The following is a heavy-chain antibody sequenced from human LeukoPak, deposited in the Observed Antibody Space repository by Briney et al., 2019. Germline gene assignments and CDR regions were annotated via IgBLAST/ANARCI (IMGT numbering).Heavy chain of an antibody. D-gene: IGHD3-3*01. V-gene: IGHV4-59*01. CDR1: AGSISSDY. Sequence: SATLSLTCTVSAGSISSDYCSSIQLPPGKGRGWIAFIYNSAGTKLNPSLESRVITSLVTTKNQFSLKLSSVTAADTAVYYCARASKDGVVAPGALFGYYYMDVWGKGTTVTVSS. CDR2: IYNSAGT. CDR3: ARASKDGVVAPGALFGYYYMDV. J-gene: IGHJ6*03.